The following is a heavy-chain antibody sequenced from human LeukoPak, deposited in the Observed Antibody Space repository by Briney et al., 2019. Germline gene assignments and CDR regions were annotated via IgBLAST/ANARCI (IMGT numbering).Heavy chain of an antibody. Sequence: PSETLSLNCPVSLGSLTDYNRSWIRQPPRKGLEWIGYIYYSGTNYYNPSLKSRVTISVDTSKNQFSLKLTSVTAADTAVYFCARGPYGSGSYYWGQGTLVTVSS. V-gene: IGHV4-30-4*01. CDR2: IYYSGTN. CDR1: LGSLTDYN. D-gene: IGHD3-10*01. J-gene: IGHJ4*02. CDR3: ARGPYGSGSYY.